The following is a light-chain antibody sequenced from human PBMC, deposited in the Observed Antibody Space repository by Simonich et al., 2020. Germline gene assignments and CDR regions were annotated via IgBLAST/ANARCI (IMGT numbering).Light chain of an antibody. CDR3: SSYTSRSTLV. J-gene: IGLJ2*01. Sequence: QSALTQPASVSGSPGQSITISCTGTSSAVGGYNYVSWYQQHPGKAPKLMFYDVSKRTSGVSNRFSGSKSGNTASLTISGLQAEDEADYYCSSYTSRSTLVFGGGTKLTVL. V-gene: IGLV2-14*01. CDR1: SSAVGGYNY. CDR2: DVS.